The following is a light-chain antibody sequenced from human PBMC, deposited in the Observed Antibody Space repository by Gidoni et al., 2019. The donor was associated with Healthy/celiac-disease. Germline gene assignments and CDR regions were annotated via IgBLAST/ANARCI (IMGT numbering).Light chain of an antibody. V-gene: IGKV1-33*01. Sequence: DIQMTQSPSSLSASVGDRVTITCQASQDISNDLNWYQQKPGKAPKLLIYDASNLETGVPSRVSGSGSGTDFTFTISSLQPEDIATYYCQQYDNRPLTFGGGTKVEIK. CDR1: QDISND. CDR3: QQYDNRPLT. J-gene: IGKJ4*01. CDR2: DAS.